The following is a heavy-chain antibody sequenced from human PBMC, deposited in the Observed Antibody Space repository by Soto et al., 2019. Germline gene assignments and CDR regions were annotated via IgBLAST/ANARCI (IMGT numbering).Heavy chain of an antibody. CDR1: GFSLSTSGVG. CDR3: AHSSRLFSCWSEYYFDY. V-gene: IGHV2-5*02. CDR2: IYWDDDK. J-gene: IGHJ4*02. D-gene: IGHD6-19*01. Sequence: SGATLVNPTQTLTLTCTFSGFSLSTSGVGVGWIRQPPGKALEWLALIYWDDDKRYSPSLKSRLTITHDTSKNQVVLTMTNMGPVDTATYFWAHSSRLFSCWSEYYFDYWGQGTLVTVSS.